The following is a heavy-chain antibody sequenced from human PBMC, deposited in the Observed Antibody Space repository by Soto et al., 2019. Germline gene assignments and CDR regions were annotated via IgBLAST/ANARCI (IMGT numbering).Heavy chain of an antibody. J-gene: IGHJ1*01. D-gene: IGHD6-19*01. V-gene: IGHV3-23*01. Sequence: GGSLRLSCAASGFTFSSYNMNWVRQAPGKGLEWVSSISGSGDSTYYADSVKGRFTISRDNSKNTLYLQMNSLRAEDTAVYYCAKGVPGIAVAGTGYFQHWGQGTLVTVSS. CDR3: AKGVPGIAVAGTGYFQH. CDR2: ISGSGDST. CDR1: GFTFSSYN.